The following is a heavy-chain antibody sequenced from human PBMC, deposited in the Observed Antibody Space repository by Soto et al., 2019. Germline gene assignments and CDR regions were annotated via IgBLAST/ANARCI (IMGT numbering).Heavy chain of an antibody. Sequence: QVQLQESGPGLVKPSGTLSLTCAVSGGSISSSNWWSWVRQPQGKGLEWIGEIYHSGSTNYNPSLKSRVTISVDKSKNQFSLKRSSVPAADTAVYYCASVRGGYYYAMDVWGQGTTVTVSS. CDR3: ASVRGGYYYAMDV. CDR2: IYHSGST. D-gene: IGHD3-10*02. CDR1: GGSISSSNW. J-gene: IGHJ6*02. V-gene: IGHV4-4*02.